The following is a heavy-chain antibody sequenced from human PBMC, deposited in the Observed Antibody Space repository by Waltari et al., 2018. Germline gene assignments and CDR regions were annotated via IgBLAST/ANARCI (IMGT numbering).Heavy chain of an antibody. D-gene: IGHD3-22*01. Sequence: QVQLVESGGGVVQPGRSLRLSCEASEFTFSSYALHWVRQAPGKGREWVAVITYNGRKITYVESVKGRFTSARDNSKKTRYRQMNSLRAEDTAVYYCARDYCDRTNCHGMDVWGQGTTVTVSS. CDR1: EFTFSSYA. CDR2: ITYNGRKI. V-gene: IGHV3-30*04. J-gene: IGHJ6*02. CDR3: ARDYCDRTNCHGMDV.